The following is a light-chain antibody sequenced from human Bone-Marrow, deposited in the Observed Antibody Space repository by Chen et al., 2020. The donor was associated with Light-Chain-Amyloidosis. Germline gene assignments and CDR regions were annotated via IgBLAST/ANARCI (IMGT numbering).Light chain of an antibody. CDR1: NIGSTS. CDR3: QVWDRSSDRPV. J-gene: IGLJ3*02. Sequence: SYVLTQPSSVSVAPGQTATIAWGGNNIGSTSVHWYQQTPGQAPLLVGDDDSDRPSGIPERLSGSNSGNTATLTISRVEAGDEADYYCQVWDRSSDRPVFGGGTKLTVL. CDR2: DDS. V-gene: IGLV3-21*02.